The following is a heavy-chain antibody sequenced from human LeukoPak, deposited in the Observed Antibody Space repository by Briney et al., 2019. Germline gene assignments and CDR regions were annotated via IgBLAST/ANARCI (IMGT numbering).Heavy chain of an antibody. CDR3: ARVVSGYDFFDY. J-gene: IGHJ4*02. CDR1: GGSISSSSYY. CDR2: IYYSGST. V-gene: IGHV4-39*07. D-gene: IGHD5-12*01. Sequence: PSETLSLTCTVSGGSISSSSYYWGWIRQPPGKGLEWIGSIYYSGSTNYNPSLKSRVTISVDTSKNQFSLKLSSVTAADTAVYYCARVVSGYDFFDYWGQGTLVTVSS.